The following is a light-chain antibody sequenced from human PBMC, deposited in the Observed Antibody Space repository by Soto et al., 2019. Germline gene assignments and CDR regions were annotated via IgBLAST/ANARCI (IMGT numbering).Light chain of an antibody. CDR1: QSVSSN. Sequence: EIVMTQSPATLSVSPGERATLSCRASQSVSSNLAWYQQKPGQAPRLLIYGASTRATGIPARFSCSGSGTEFTLTLSSLHSEDFAVYYCQQYNNWPPWTFGQGTKVEIK. J-gene: IGKJ1*01. CDR2: GAS. V-gene: IGKV3-15*01. CDR3: QQYNNWPPWT.